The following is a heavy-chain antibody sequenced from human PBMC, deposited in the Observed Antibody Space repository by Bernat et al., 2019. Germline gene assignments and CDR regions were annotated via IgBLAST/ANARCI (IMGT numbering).Heavy chain of an antibody. CDR3: AKDRGYSGSTSGIDI. J-gene: IGHJ3*02. CDR2: ISYDGSNK. Sequence: QVQLVESGGGVVQPGRSLRLSCAASGFTFSSYGMHWVRQAPCKGLEWVAVISYDGSNKYYADSVKARLTISRDNSKNTLYLQMNSLRAEETAVYYWAKDRGYSGSTSGIDIWGQGTMVTVSS. CDR1: GFTFSSYG. D-gene: IGHD5-12*01. V-gene: IGHV3-30*18.